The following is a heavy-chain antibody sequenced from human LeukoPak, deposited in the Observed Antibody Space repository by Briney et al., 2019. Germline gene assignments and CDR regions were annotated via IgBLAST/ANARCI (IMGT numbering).Heavy chain of an antibody. D-gene: IGHD6-6*01. CDR3: ARWGSIAVARFDY. CDR1: GGSISSYY. J-gene: IGHJ4*01. CDR2: IYYTGST. V-gene: IGHV4-59*01. Sequence: SETLSLTCTVSGGSISSYYWSWIRQPPGKGLEWIGYIYYTGSTNYNPSLTSRVNISVDTSKNQFSLNLTSVTAADTAVYYCARWGSIAVARFDYWGQEPWSPSPQ.